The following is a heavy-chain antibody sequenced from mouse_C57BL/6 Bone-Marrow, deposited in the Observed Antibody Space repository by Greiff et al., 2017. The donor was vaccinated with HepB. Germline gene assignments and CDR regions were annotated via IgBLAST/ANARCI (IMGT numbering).Heavy chain of an antibody. D-gene: IGHD2-1*01. CDR2: ISNLAYSI. Sequence: EVQLVESGGGLVQPGGSLKLSCAASGFTFSDYGMAWVRQAPRKGPEWVAFISNLAYSIYYADTVTGRFTISRENAKNTLYLEMSSLRSEDTAMYYCARGIYYGNYENAMDYWGQGTSVTVSS. CDR1: GFTFSDYG. CDR3: ARGIYYGNYENAMDY. J-gene: IGHJ4*01. V-gene: IGHV5-15*01.